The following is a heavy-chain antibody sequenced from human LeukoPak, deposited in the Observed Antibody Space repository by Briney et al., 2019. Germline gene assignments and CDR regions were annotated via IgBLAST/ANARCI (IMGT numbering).Heavy chain of an antibody. V-gene: IGHV3-7*05. CDR1: GFTFSISW. D-gene: IGHD2-2*01. CDR2: IKQDGSEK. J-gene: IGHJ4*02. CDR3: ARVPYCSSTSCYAIFDY. Sequence: PGGSLRLSCAASGFTFSISWMTWVRQAPGKGLEWMANIKQDGSEKYYVDSVKGRFTISRDNAENSLYLQMNSLRAEDTAVYYCARVPYCSSTSCYAIFDYWGQGTPVTVPS.